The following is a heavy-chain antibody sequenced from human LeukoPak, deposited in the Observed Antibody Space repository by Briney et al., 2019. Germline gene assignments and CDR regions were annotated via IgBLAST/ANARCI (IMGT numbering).Heavy chain of an antibody. Sequence: ASVKVSCKASGYTITSYAIHWVRQAPGQRLEWMGWINGDNGNTKYSQKFQGRVTITGDASASTAYMELSSLRSEDTAVFYCARTSSSRWHGDHYYFDCWGQGTLVTVSS. D-gene: IGHD6-13*01. J-gene: IGHJ4*02. CDR3: ARTSSSRWHGDHYYFDC. V-gene: IGHV1-3*01. CDR2: INGDNGNT. CDR1: GYTITSYA.